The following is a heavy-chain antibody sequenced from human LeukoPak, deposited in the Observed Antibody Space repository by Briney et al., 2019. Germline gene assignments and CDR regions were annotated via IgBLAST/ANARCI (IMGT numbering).Heavy chain of an antibody. CDR2: IYYSGST. D-gene: IGHD2-15*01. Sequence: SETLSLTCTVSGGSISSYYWSWIRQPPGKGLEWIAYIYYSGSTSYNPSLKGRVTISVDSSKNQLSLKMSSVTAADTAVYYCARAYCSAGSCFSRGNFDYWGQGTLVTVSS. V-gene: IGHV4-59*08. CDR1: GGSISSYY. CDR3: ARAYCSAGSCFSRGNFDY. J-gene: IGHJ4*02.